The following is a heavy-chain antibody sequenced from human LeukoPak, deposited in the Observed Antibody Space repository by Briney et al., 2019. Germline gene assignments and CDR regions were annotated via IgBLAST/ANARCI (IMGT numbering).Heavy chain of an antibody. V-gene: IGHV1-69*04. Sequence: SVKVSCKASGGTFSSYAISWVRQAPGQGLEWMGRIIPILGIANYAQKFQGRVTITADKSTSTAYMELSSLRSEDTAVYYCARVPHLHSSSWGSYYYYGMDVWGQGTTVTVSS. CDR1: GGTFSSYA. J-gene: IGHJ6*02. D-gene: IGHD6-13*01. CDR2: IIPILGIA. CDR3: ARVPHLHSSSWGSYYYYGMDV.